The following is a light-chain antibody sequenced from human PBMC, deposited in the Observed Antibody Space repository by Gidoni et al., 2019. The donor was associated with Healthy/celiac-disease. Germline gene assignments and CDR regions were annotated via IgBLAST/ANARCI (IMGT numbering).Light chain of an antibody. CDR1: QRISSW. CDR3: QQYNSYSGT. V-gene: IGKV1-5*03. Sequence: DIEMTQSPSTLSASVGDRVTITCRASQRISSWLAWYQQKPGKAPKLLIYKASSLESGVPSRFRGSGSGTEFTLTISSLQPDDFATYYCQQYNSYSGTFGQXTKVEIK. CDR2: KAS. J-gene: IGKJ1*01.